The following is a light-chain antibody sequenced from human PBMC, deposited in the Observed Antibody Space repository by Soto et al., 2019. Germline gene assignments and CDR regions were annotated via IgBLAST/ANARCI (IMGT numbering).Light chain of an antibody. J-gene: IGLJ1*01. CDR2: EVN. CDR3: SSYAGSSNV. CDR1: SSDVGGYSY. Sequence: SVLTQPPSASGSPGQSVAISSTGTSSDVGGYSYVSWYQQHPGKAPKLMIYEVNKRPSGVPDRFSGSKSGNTASLTVSGLQAEDEADYYCSSYAGSSNVFGTGTKVTVL. V-gene: IGLV2-8*01.